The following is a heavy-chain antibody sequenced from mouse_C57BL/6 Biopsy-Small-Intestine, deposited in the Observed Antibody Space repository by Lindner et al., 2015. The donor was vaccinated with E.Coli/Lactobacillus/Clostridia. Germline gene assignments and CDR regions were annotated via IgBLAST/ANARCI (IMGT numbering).Heavy chain of an antibody. CDR1: GFDITRFY. V-gene: IGHV1-54*02. CDR2: VESDGGGT. J-gene: IGHJ1*01. CDR3: ARHFGLVKSYYYYYGMDV. Sequence: SVKVSCKASGFDITRFYIHWVRLAPGQGPEWMGMVESDGGGTSYTQKFQGRVTMTRDTSTNTVYMDLRSLRSEDTAVYFCARHFGLVKSYYYYYGMDVWGQGTTVTVSS. D-gene: IGHD1-1*01.